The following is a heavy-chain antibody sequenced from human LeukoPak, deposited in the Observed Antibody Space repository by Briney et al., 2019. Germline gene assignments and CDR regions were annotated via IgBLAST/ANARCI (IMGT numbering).Heavy chain of an antibody. CDR1: GGSISGDY. V-gene: IGHV4-59*01. D-gene: IGHD6-13*01. J-gene: IGHJ3*02. Sequence: SETLSLTCTVSGGSISGDYWSWIRQSPGKGLEWIGYIHHTGYTNYNPSLKSRVTISIDTSKKHLSLKLTSVTAADTAVYYCAREVPRTAAAGSEGFDIWGQGTLVTVSS. CDR3: AREVPRTAAAGSEGFDI. CDR2: IHHTGYT.